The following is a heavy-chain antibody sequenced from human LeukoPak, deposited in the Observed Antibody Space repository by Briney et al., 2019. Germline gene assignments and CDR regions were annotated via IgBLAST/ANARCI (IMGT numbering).Heavy chain of an antibody. J-gene: IGHJ5*02. CDR3: ASDLVEMVRIGRAFDP. V-gene: IGHV3-74*01. D-gene: IGHD5-24*01. CDR2: INSGGSST. CDR1: GFTFSSYW. Sequence: GGSLRLSCAASGFTFSSYWMHWVRQAPGKGLVWVSRINSGGSSTSYADSVKGRFTFSSDNSRNTLYLQMNSLRADDAAVYCCASDLVEMVRIGRAFDPWGEGTVVRVSS.